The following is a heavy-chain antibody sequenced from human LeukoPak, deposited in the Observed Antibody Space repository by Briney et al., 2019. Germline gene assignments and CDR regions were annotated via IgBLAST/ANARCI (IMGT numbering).Heavy chain of an antibody. V-gene: IGHV1-8*03. D-gene: IGHD1-26*01. CDR3: ARVAGSIDY. J-gene: IGHJ4*02. CDR2: MNLKSGYT. CDR1: GYSFTTYD. Sequence: GASVKVSCKASGYSFTTYDINWVRQATGQGLEWMGWMNLKSGYTGYAQKFQGRVTITRDTSTSTVYMELSSLRSGDTAVYYCARVAGSIDYWGQGTLVTVSS.